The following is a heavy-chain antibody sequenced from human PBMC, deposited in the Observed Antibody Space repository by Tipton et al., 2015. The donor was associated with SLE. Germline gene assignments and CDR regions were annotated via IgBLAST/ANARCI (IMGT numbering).Heavy chain of an antibody. Sequence: LRLSCTVSGGSISSSSYYWGWIRQPPGKGLEWIGSIYYSGSTYYNPSLKSRVTISVDTSKNQFSLKLSSVTAADTAVYYCARLGEWGVGMDFWGQGTTVIVSS. CDR3: ARLGEWGVGMDF. CDR1: GGSISSSSYY. V-gene: IGHV4-39*07. D-gene: IGHD3-16*01. J-gene: IGHJ6*02. CDR2: IYYSGST.